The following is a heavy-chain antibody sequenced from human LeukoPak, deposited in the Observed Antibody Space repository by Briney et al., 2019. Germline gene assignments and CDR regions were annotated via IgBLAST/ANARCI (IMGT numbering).Heavy chain of an antibody. D-gene: IGHD1/OR15-1a*01. CDR3: AKGLHNWNSLFDY. V-gene: IGHV3-23*01. J-gene: IGHJ4*02. Sequence: GGSLRLSCAASGFTFSNFAMTWVRQAPGKGLEWVSVISGSGGETDYADSVRGRFTISRDNSKNTLYLQMNSLRAEDTAMYSCAKGLHNWNSLFDYCGQGTLVTVSS. CDR2: ISGSGGET. CDR1: GFTFSNFA.